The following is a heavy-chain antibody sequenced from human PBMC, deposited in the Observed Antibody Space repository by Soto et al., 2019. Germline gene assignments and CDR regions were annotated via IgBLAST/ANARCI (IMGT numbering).Heavy chain of an antibody. CDR1: GFTFTNAW. CDR3: STGDGSSGWYRGY. V-gene: IGHV3-15*01. D-gene: IGHD6-19*01. CDR2: IKGKTDGGTT. Sequence: PGGSLTLTSAAAGFTFTNAWMSWVRQAPGKGLEWVGRIKGKTDGGTTDYAAPVKGRFTISRDDSKNTLYLQMSSLKTEDTAVYYCSTGDGSSGWYRGYCGQRPLVPVSS. J-gene: IGHJ4*02.